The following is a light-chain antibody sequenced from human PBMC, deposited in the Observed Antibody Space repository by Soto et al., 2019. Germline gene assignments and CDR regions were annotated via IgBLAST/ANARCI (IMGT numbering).Light chain of an antibody. J-gene: IGKJ5*01. CDR3: QQYGSSSIT. CDR1: QGIGDT. CDR2: DTS. Sequence: EVVMRPSPATLSVSPGEGATLSCRASQGIGDTLAWYQHKPGQTPRLLIYDTSTRATGVPTRFSGSGSGTDFTLTISRLEPEDFAVYYCQQYGSSSITFGQGTRLEIK. V-gene: IGKV3-15*01.